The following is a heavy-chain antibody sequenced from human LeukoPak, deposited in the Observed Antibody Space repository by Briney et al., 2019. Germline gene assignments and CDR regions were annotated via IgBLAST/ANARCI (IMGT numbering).Heavy chain of an antibody. CDR2: MYTSGST. Sequence: TSETLSLTCTVSGGSISSGRYYWSWIRQPAGKGLEWIGRMYTSGSTNYNPSLKSRVTISVDTSKNQFSLKLSSVTAADTAVYYCAREEWLAIDYWGQGTLVTVSS. CDR1: GGSISSGRYY. V-gene: IGHV4-61*02. CDR3: AREEWLAIDY. D-gene: IGHD3-3*01. J-gene: IGHJ4*02.